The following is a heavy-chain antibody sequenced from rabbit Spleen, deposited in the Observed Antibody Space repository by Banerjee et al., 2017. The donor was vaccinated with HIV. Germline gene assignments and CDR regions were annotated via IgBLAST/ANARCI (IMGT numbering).Heavy chain of an antibody. D-gene: IGHD8-1*01. Sequence: QEQLVESGGGLVKPGGTLTLTCKASGIDFSSYYYMCWVRQAPGKGLEWIGCIYTGSGGSTYYASWAKGRFTVSKTSSTTVTLQMTSLTAADTATYFCARGDPISQDAVGGYGQWGQGTLVTVS. CDR1: GIDFSSYYY. J-gene: IGHJ3*01. V-gene: IGHV1S45*01. CDR2: IYTGSGGST. CDR3: ARGDPISQDAVGGYGQ.